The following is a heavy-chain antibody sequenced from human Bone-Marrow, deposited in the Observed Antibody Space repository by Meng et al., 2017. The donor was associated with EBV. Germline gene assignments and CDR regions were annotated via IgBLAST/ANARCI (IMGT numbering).Heavy chain of an antibody. CDR3: AHIIAARPFDY. CDR2: SYWHDDK. Sequence: FKPSGPTLVQPTQLPTLTSTSSGFSLSTRGVGVRWIRQPPEKALEWLALSYWHDDKRYIPSLKSRLTITKDTSKNQVVRTMTNMDPVDAATYYCAHIIAARPFDYWGQGTLVTVSS. CDR1: GFSLSTRGVG. D-gene: IGHD6-6*01. V-gene: IGHV2-5*01. J-gene: IGHJ4*02.